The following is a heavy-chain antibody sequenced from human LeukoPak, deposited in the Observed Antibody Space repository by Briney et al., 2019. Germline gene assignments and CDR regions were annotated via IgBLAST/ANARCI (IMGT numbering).Heavy chain of an antibody. Sequence: GGSLRLSCAASGFTSSDYYMSWIRQAPGKGLEWVSYISSSGSTIYYADSVKGRFTISRDNAKNSLYLQMNSLRAEDTAVYYCARRSSRSPPDYWGQGTLVTASS. CDR2: ISSSGSTI. D-gene: IGHD3-22*01. V-gene: IGHV3-11*01. CDR3: ARRSSRSPPDY. J-gene: IGHJ4*02. CDR1: GFTSSDYY.